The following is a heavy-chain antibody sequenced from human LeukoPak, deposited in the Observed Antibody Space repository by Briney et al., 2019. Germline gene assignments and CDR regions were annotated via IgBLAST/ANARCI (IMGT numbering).Heavy chain of an antibody. CDR2: ISYDGSNK. V-gene: IGHV3-30-3*01. J-gene: IGHJ4*02. Sequence: GGSLRLSCAASGFTFSSYAMHWVRQAPGKGLEWVAVISYDGSNKYYADSVKGRFTISRDNSKNTLYLQMNSLRAEDTAVYYCARGHSSSSSYFDYWGQGPLVTVSS. CDR1: GFTFSSYA. CDR3: ARGHSSSSSYFDY. D-gene: IGHD6-6*01.